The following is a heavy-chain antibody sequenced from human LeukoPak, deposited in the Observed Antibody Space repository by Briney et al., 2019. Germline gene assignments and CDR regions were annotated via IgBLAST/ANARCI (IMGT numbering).Heavy chain of an antibody. Sequence: GGSLRLSCAASGFTFSSYWMSWVRQAPGKGLEWVANIKQDGSEKYYVDSVKGRFTISRDNAKNSLYLQMGSLRGEDTAVYFCARETISSSRAFDFWGQGTMVTVSS. V-gene: IGHV3-7*01. CDR1: GFTFSSYW. CDR2: IKQDGSEK. CDR3: ARETISSSRAFDF. J-gene: IGHJ3*01. D-gene: IGHD6-13*01.